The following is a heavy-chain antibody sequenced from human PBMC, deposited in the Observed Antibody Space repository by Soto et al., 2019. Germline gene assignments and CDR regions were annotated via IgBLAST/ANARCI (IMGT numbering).Heavy chain of an antibody. J-gene: IGHJ4*02. CDR1: GFTFSSYA. V-gene: IGHV3-23*01. CDR3: AKNSRTVVNCCLHY. D-gene: IGHD2-15*01. Sequence: GGSLRLSCAASGFTFSSYAMSWVRQAPGKGLEWVSAISGSGGSTYYADSVKGRFTISRDNSKNTLYLQMNSLRAEDTAVYYCAKNSRTVVNCCLHYWGQGTLVTVPQ. CDR2: ISGSGGST.